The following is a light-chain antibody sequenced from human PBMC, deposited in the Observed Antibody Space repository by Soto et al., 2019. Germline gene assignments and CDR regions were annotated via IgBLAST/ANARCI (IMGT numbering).Light chain of an antibody. J-gene: IGLJ2*01. Sequence: QSALTQPASVSGSPGQSITISCTGTSSDVSGYNFVSWYQHHPGKAPKLMIYEVSNRPSEVSNRFSGSKSGNTASLTISGLQAEGEADYYCSSYTGSSTVVFGGGTKVTVL. CDR1: SSDVSGYNF. V-gene: IGLV2-14*01. CDR3: SSYTGSSTVV. CDR2: EVS.